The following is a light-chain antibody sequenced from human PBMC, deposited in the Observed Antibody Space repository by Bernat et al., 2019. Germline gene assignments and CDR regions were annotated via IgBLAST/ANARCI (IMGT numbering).Light chain of an antibody. Sequence: DVRLTQSPSSVFASVGDRVTITCRASQDIGYWLAWYQQRPGKAPQLLIYAASSLQSGVPSRFSGSRSGTDFTLTIRSLQPDDFATYYCQQANSFLITFGQGTRLQIQ. CDR2: AAS. CDR3: QQANSFLIT. J-gene: IGKJ5*01. V-gene: IGKV1-12*01. CDR1: QDIGYW.